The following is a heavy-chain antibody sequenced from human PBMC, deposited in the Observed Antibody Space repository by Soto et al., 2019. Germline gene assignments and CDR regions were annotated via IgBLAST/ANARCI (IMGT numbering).Heavy chain of an antibody. V-gene: IGHV4-31*03. CDR2: IYYSGST. CDR1: GGSISSGGYY. J-gene: IGHJ4*02. D-gene: IGHD3-3*02. Sequence: QVQLLESGPGLVKPSQTLSLTCTVSGGSISSGGYYWSWIRQHPGKGLEWIGYIYYSGSTYYNPSLHTRATISVDTSKNQFPLTLSSVTAADTAVYYCARGPGIRAKIDYWGQGTLVTVSS. CDR3: ARGPGIRAKIDY.